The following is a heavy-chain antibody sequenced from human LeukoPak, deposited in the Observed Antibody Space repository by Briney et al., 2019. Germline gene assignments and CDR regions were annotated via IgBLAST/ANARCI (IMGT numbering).Heavy chain of an antibody. J-gene: IGHJ4*02. CDR2: MNPNSGNT. D-gene: IGHD2-8*01. CDR3: ARDDGMVYVKFVDF. Sequence: ASVKVSCKASGYTFTSYDINWVRQATGQGLEWMGWMNPNSGNTGYAQKLQGRVTMTTDTSTSTAYMELRSLRSDDTAVYYCARDDGMVYVKFVDFWGQGTPVTVSS. CDR1: GYTFTSYD. V-gene: IGHV1-8*01.